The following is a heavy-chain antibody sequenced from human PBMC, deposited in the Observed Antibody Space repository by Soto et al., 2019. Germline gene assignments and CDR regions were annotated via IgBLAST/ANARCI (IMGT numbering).Heavy chain of an antibody. Sequence: ASVKVSCKASGYTFISYYMHWVRQAPGQGLEWMGIINPSGGSTIYAQKFQGRVTMTRDTSTSTVYMELSSLRSEDTAVYYCARDRSKVVLIHLEYYRMDVWCQGTTVSVSS. CDR1: GYTFISYY. CDR2: INPSGGST. V-gene: IGHV1-46*01. D-gene: IGHD3-22*01. CDR3: ARDRSKVVLIHLEYYRMDV. J-gene: IGHJ6*02.